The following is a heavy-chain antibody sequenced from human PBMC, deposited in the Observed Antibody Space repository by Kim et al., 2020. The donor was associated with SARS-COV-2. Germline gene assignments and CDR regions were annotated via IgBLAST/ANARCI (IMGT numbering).Heavy chain of an antibody. V-gene: IGHV4-34*01. CDR3: ALIRVVVPAAPRFDP. J-gene: IGHJ5*02. Sequence: PSLKSRVTISVDTSKNQFSLKLSSVTAADTAVYYCALIRVVVPAAPRFDPWGQGTLVTVSS. D-gene: IGHD2-2*01.